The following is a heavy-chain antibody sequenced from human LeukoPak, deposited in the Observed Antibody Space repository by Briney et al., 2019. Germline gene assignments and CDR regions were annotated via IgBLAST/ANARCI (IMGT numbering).Heavy chain of an antibody. CDR1: GFTVSSNY. J-gene: IGHJ4*02. D-gene: IGHD4-17*01. CDR2: IYSGGST. CDR3: VEAVYGDHDY. V-gene: IGHV3-66*01. Sequence: GGSLRLSCAASGFTVSSNYMSWVRQAPGKGLEWVSVIYSGGSTYYADSVKGRFTISRDNSKNTLYLQMNSLRAENTAVYYSVEAVYGDHDYWGQGTLVTVSS.